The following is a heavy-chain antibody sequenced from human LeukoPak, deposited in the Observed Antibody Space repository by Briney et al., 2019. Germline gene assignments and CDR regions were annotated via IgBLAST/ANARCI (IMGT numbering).Heavy chain of an antibody. D-gene: IGHD3-10*01. CDR2: IKPSGRT. J-gene: IGHJ6*03. CDR3: ARRDYLDHFYYIDV. CDR1: GGSFNDYY. V-gene: IGHV4-34*01. Sequence: SETLSLTCAVYGGSFNDYYWIWIRQPPGKGLEWIGEIKPSGRTNYNPSLESRVTISVDTSKNHFSLKLSSGTAADTDVYYCARRDYLDHFYYIDVWDKGNTVTVSS.